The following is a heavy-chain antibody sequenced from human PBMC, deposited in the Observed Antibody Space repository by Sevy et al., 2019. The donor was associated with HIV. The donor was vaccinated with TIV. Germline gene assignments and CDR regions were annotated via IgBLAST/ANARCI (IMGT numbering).Heavy chain of an antibody. CDR3: AGPPLTYGSGWSYYDY. J-gene: IGHJ4*02. CDR2: IRYSGST. CDR1: GASISSSGYY. V-gene: IGHV4-39*01. Sequence: SETLSLTCSVSGASISSSGYYWGWIRQPPGKGLEWIASIRYSGSTFYNPSLRSRVTISADTSKNQFSLKLNSVTAADTARYYCAGPPLTYGSGWSYYDYWGQGTVVTVSS. D-gene: IGHD6-19*01.